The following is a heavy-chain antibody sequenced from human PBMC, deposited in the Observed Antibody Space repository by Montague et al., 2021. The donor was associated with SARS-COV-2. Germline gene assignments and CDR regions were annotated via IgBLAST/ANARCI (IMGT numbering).Heavy chain of an antibody. D-gene: IGHD3-22*01. CDR3: ARERSADYYDGSGYHSYKDGMDV. CDR1: GGSVSSGSYY. J-gene: IGHJ6*02. Sequence: TLSLTCTVSGGSVSSGSYYWSWIRRPAGKGLEWIGRIYTSGSSNYNPSLKSRVTISVDTSKNQFSLKVSSVTAVDTAVYYCARERSADYYDGSGYHSYKDGMDVWGQGTAVTVSS. CDR2: IYTSGSS. V-gene: IGHV4-61*02.